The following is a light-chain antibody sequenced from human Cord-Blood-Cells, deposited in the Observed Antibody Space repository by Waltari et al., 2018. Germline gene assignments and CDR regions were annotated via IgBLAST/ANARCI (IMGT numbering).Light chain of an antibody. V-gene: IGLV2-23*01. J-gene: IGLJ3*02. CDR1: RIAVGRDNL. CDR3: CSYAGSWV. CDR2: EGS. Sequence: QSALTQPASVSGSPGQSITISCTGTRIAVGRDNLVTWYQQHPGKAPKLMIYEGSKRPSGVSNRFSGSKSGNTASLKISGLQAEDEADYYCCSYAGSWVFGGGTKLTVL.